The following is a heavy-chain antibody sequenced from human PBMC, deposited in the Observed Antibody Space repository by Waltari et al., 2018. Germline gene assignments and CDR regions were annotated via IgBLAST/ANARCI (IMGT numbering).Heavy chain of an antibody. CDR3: ARDRDIVVVPAAILDD. CDR1: GGTFSSYA. J-gene: IGHJ4*02. Sequence: QVQLVQSGAEVKKPGSSVKVSCKASGGTFSSYAISWVRQAPGQGLEWMGGIIPIFGTANYAQKFQVRVTITADESTSTAYMERSSLRSEDTAVYYCARDRDIVVVPAAILDDWGQGTLVTVSS. D-gene: IGHD2-2*02. CDR2: IIPIFGTA. V-gene: IGHV1-69*01.